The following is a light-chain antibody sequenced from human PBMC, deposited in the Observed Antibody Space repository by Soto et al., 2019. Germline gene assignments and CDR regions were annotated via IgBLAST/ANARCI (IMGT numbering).Light chain of an antibody. CDR2: DVS. CDR1: SSDVGRYSY. CDR3: CSYAGTCTGV. V-gene: IGLV2-11*01. J-gene: IGLJ1*01. Sequence: QSALTQPRSVSGSPGQSVSISCTGTSSDVGRYSYVSWYQHHQGKAPKLMIYDVSERPSGVPDRFSGSKSGNTASLTISGLQAEDEADYYCCSYAGTCTGVFGTAKKVTV.